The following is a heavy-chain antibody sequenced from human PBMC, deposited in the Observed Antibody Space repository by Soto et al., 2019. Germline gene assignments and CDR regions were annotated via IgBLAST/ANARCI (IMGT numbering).Heavy chain of an antibody. J-gene: IGHJ4*02. CDR1: GFTVSTKY. CDR3: ARDPWAADY. D-gene: IGHD3-16*01. CDR2: IYSGGST. Sequence: EVQLVASGGGLVQPGGSLRLSCAASGFTVSTKYMRWVRQAPGKGLEWVSVIYSGGSTFYADSVRGRFTISRDNSKNPVNLQMNRLRAEDKGVYFCARDPWAADYWGQGTLVTGSS. V-gene: IGHV3-66*01.